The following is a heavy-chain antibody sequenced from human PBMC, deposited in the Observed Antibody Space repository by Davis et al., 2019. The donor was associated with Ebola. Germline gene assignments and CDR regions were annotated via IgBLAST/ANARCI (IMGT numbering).Heavy chain of an antibody. CDR1: GFTFSNSA. Sequence: GGSLRLSCAASGFTFSNSAMHWVRQAPGKGLEWEAVISFDGSSKYYADSVKGRFTISRDNSKNTLYLQMNSLRPEDTALYYCARMELRGDSGSAFDIWGQGTMVTVSS. D-gene: IGHD1-7*01. CDR2: ISFDGSSK. J-gene: IGHJ3*02. CDR3: ARMELRGDSGSAFDI. V-gene: IGHV3-30-3*01.